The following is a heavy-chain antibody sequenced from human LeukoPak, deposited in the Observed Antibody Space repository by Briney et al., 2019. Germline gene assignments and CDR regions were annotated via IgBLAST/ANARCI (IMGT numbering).Heavy chain of an antibody. Sequence: GASLEISCKGSGYIFTSYWIGWVRQLPGKGLEWMGIIYPGDSDTRYSPSFQGQVTISADKSISTAYLQWSSLKASDTAMYYCARQRRAAAASTKSYYFDYWGQGTLVTVSS. V-gene: IGHV5-51*01. D-gene: IGHD6-13*01. J-gene: IGHJ4*02. CDR3: ARQRRAAAASTKSYYFDY. CDR1: GYIFTSYW. CDR2: IYPGDSDT.